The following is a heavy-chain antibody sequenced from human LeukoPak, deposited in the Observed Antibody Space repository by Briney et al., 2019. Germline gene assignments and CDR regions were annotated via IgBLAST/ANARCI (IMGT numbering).Heavy chain of an antibody. CDR1: GGSISSSSYY. CDR2: IYYSGST. J-gene: IGHJ4*02. V-gene: IGHV4-39*01. CDR3: ARPRIYSSGWED. Sequence: PSETLSLTCTVSGGSISSSSYYWGWIRQPPGKGLAWIGSIYYSGSTYYNPSLKSRVTISVDTSKNQFSLKLSSVTAADTAVYYCARPRIYSSGWEDWGQGTLVTVSS. D-gene: IGHD6-19*01.